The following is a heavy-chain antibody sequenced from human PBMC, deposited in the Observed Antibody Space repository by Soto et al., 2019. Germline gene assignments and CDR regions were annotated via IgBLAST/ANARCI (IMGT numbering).Heavy chain of an antibody. D-gene: IGHD3-9*01. CDR2: IYYSGST. V-gene: IGHV4-59*01. Sequence: PSETLSLTCTVSGGSISSYYWSWIRQPPGKGLEWIGYIYYSGSTNYNPSLKSRVTISVDTSKNQFSLKLSSVTAADTAVYYCARDRMRRYDILTGISYYYGMDVWGQGTTVTVSS. CDR3: ARDRMRRYDILTGISYYYGMDV. CDR1: GGSISSYY. J-gene: IGHJ6*02.